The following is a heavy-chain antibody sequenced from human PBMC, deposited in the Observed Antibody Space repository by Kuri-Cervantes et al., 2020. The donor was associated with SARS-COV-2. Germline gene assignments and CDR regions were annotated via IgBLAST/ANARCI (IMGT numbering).Heavy chain of an antibody. CDR1: GYTFTSYG. Sequence: ASVKVSCKASGYTFTSYGISWVRQAPGQGLEWMGWISAYNGNTNYAQKLQGRVTMTTDTSTSTAYMELRSLRSDDTAVYYCARVGFVVVPAAIRANNWFDPGGQGTLVTVSS. CDR2: ISAYNGNT. J-gene: IGHJ5*02. CDR3: ARVGFVVVPAAIRANNWFDP. D-gene: IGHD2-2*01. V-gene: IGHV1-18*01.